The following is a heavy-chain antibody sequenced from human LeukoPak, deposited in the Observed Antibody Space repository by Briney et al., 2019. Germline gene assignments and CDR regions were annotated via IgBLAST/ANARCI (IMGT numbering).Heavy chain of an antibody. CDR2: ITGSGSTT. D-gene: IGHD2-15*01. Sequence: SGGSLRLSCAASGFTFSSYAMSWVRQAPGKGLEWVSGITGSGSTTSYADSVKGQFTSSRDNSKNTLYVEMNSLRAEDTAVYYCAKGTVRYCSGGSCYPFDFWGQGTLVTVSS. V-gene: IGHV3-23*01. CDR3: AKGTVRYCSGGSCYPFDF. CDR1: GFTFSSYA. J-gene: IGHJ4*02.